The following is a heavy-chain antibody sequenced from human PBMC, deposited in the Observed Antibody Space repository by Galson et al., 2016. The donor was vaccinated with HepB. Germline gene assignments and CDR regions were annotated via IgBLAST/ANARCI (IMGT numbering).Heavy chain of an antibody. CDR2: IFYRGDT. V-gene: IGHV4-39*01. CDR3: ARRKAFGWWAFDS. CDR1: GASISNSDYW. D-gene: IGHD6-19*01. Sequence: ETLSLTCPVCGASISNSDYWWAWIRQPPGKGLEWIASIFYRGDTNYNPSLRSRVSISVDTVKNQFSLEVTSVTAADTAVYYCARRKAFGWWAFDSWGKGTPVTVSS. J-gene: IGHJ4*02.